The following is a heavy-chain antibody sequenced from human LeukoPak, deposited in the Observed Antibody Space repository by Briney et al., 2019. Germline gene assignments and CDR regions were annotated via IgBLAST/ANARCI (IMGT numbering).Heavy chain of an antibody. V-gene: IGHV1-69*06. CDR2: IIPIFGTA. CDR3: ARIKIAYSSGWSYYYYYMDV. J-gene: IGHJ6*03. CDR1: GYTFTSYG. D-gene: IGHD6-19*01. Sequence: ASVKVSCKASGYTFTSYGISWVRQAPGQGLEWMGGIIPIFGTANYAQKFQGRVTITADKSTSTAYMELSSLRSEDTAVYYCARIKIAYSSGWSYYYYYMDVWGKGTTVTVSS.